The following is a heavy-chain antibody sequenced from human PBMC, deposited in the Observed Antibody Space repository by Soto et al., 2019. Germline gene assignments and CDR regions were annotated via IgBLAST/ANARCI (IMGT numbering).Heavy chain of an antibody. V-gene: IGHV3-21*01. CDR3: ARDLFLEWLLVTEYYYGMDV. Sequence: GGSLRLSCAASGFTFSSYSMNWVRQAPGKGLEWVSSISSSSSYIYYADSVKGRFTISRDNAKNSLYLQMNSLRAEDTAVYYCARDLFLEWLLVTEYYYGMDVWGQGTTVTVSS. J-gene: IGHJ6*02. CDR2: ISSSSSYI. CDR1: GFTFSSYS. D-gene: IGHD3-3*01.